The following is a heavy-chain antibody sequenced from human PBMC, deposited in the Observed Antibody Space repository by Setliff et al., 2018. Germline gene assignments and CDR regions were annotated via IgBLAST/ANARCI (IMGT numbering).Heavy chain of an antibody. Sequence: PSETLSLTCTVSGDSISSGDYFWSWIRQPPGKGLEWIAYIYHSGSAYYNPSLKSRVTMSVDTSKNQLSLHLTSVTAADTAVYYCAREVGTSTSSDAFDVWGQGMMVTRLL. V-gene: IGHV4-30-4*08. J-gene: IGHJ3*01. D-gene: IGHD1-26*01. CDR1: GDSISSGDYF. CDR2: IYHSGSA. CDR3: AREVGTSTSSDAFDV.